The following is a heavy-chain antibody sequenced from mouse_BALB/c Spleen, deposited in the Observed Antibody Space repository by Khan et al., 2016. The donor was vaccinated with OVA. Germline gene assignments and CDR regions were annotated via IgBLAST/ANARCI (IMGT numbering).Heavy chain of an antibody. V-gene: IGHV5-17*02. CDR2: ISGDSNTV. J-gene: IGHJ2*01. CDR3: ATSYFYGYYFDY. D-gene: IGHD1-1*01. CDR1: GFSFNSYG. Sequence: EVELVESGGGLVQPGGSRKLSCAASGFSFNSYGLHRVRQAPEKGLEWVAYISGDSNTVYYTDTVKGRFTMSRDNPKTTLFLQMTSLMSEETSMYYCATSYFYGYYFDYWGPGTTLTVS.